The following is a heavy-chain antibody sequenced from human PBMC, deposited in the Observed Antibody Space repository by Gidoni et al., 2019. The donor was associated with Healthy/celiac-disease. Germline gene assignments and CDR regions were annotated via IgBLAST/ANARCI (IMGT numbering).Heavy chain of an antibody. V-gene: IGHV1-69*06. Sequence: QVPLVQSGAEVQTPGSSVTVSCKASGGTFSSYALSWGRQAPGQGLEWMGGIIPLFGTANYPQKFQGRVTITADKSTSTAYMELSSLRSEDTAVYYCARVDSAAAGYWLFDPWGQGTLVTVSS. CDR3: ARVDSAAAGYWLFDP. D-gene: IGHD6-13*01. CDR1: GGTFSSYA. CDR2: IIPLFGTA. J-gene: IGHJ5*02.